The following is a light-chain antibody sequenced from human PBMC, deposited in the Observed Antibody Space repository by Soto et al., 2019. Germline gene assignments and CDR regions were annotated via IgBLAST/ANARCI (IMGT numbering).Light chain of an antibody. CDR3: QQYNNWRSYT. CDR2: GAA. Sequence: ELVMLQSPATSSVSLGERSTLSCCSGHNISSNFAWCQQKPGQAPRLLLYGAATRATGSPDRCSGSGSWTDYTLTIISLLSDDVAVYFCQQYNNWRSYTFGQGTKVDIK. CDR1: HNISSN. J-gene: IGKJ2*01. V-gene: IGKV3-15*01.